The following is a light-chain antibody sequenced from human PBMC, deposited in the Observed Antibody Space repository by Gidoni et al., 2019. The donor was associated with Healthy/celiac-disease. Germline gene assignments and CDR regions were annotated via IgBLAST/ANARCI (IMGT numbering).Light chain of an antibody. J-gene: IGKJ2*01. CDR2: DAS. CDR1: QDISNY. V-gene: IGKV1-33*01. CDR3: KQYDNLPPT. Sequence: DIQMTKSPSSLSASVGDKVTITCQASQDISNYLNWYKQKPGKAPKLLIYDASNLETGVTSRFSGSGSGTDFTFTIISLQPEDISTYYCKQYDNLPPTFGQGTKLEIK.